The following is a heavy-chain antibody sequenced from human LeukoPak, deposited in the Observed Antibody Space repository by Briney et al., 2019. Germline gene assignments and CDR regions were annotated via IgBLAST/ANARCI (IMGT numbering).Heavy chain of an antibody. D-gene: IGHD3-16*01. V-gene: IGHV3-15*01. Sequence: GGSLRLSCAASGLSFSTAWMGWVRQAPGKGLEWEGRIQSKSDDGTAVYTAPVKGRFTISRDDSKATLYLQMNSLKTEDTAVYYCTTDDDGGLGRWGQGTLVTVSS. CDR2: IQSKSDDGTA. CDR1: GLSFSTAW. CDR3: TTDDDGGLGR. J-gene: IGHJ4*02.